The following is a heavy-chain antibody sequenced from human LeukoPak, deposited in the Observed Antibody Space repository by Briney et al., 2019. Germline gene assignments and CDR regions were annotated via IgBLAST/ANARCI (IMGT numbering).Heavy chain of an antibody. CDR3: ARARWVVVPAATEYYFDY. J-gene: IGHJ4*02. D-gene: IGHD2-2*01. CDR2: INPSGGST. CDR1: GYTFTSYY. V-gene: IGHV1-46*01. Sequence: ASVKVSCKASGYTFTSYYMHWVRQAPGQGLEWMGIINPSGGSTSYAQKFQGRVTMTRDTSTSTVYMELSSLRSEDTAVYYCARARWVVVPAATEYYFDYWGQGTLVTVSS.